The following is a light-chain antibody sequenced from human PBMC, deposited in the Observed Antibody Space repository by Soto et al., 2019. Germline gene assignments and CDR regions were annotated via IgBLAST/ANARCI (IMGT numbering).Light chain of an antibody. CDR1: NSILQSDGSSY. CDR2: LGS. Sequence: VLPQSPPPPPAAPVEASAISCKPSNSILQSDGSSYLDWYLQKPGQSPQLLIYLGSNRASGVPDRFSGSGSGTDFTLNISRVEAEDVGVYYCMQALQTPRTFGQGTKVDIK. CDR3: MQALQTPRT. V-gene: IGKV2-28*01. J-gene: IGKJ1*01.